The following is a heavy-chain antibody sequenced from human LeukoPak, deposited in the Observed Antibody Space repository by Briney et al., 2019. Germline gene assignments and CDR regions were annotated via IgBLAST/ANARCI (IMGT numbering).Heavy chain of an antibody. Sequence: GGSLRLSCAASGFTFSSYEMNWVRQAPGKGLEWVSYISSSSSAIYYADSVKGRFTISRDNARNSLYLQMNSLRDEDTAVYYCARDKPPVGAIDYWGQGTLVTVSS. V-gene: IGHV3-48*02. D-gene: IGHD1-26*01. CDR1: GFTFSSYE. J-gene: IGHJ4*02. CDR3: ARDKPPVGAIDY. CDR2: ISSSSSAI.